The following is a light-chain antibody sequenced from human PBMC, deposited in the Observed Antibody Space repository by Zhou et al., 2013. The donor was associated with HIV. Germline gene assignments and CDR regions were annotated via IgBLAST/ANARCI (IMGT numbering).Light chain of an antibody. Sequence: EIVLTQSPGTLSLSPGERATLSCRASQRITNNFLAWYQQKPGQAPRLLIRGASSRATGIPDRFSGSASGTEFTLTISSLQSEDFAVYYCQQYDTWPSFGQGTKLQIK. CDR3: QQYDTWPS. CDR2: GAS. CDR1: QRITNNF. J-gene: IGKJ2*01. V-gene: IGKV3-20*01.